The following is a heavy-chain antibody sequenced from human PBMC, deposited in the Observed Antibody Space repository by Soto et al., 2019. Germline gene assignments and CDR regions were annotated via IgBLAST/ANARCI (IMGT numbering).Heavy chain of an antibody. CDR2: IYYSGST. Sequence: QVQLQESGPGLVKPSQTLSLTCTVSGGSISSGGYYWSWIRQHPGKGLEWIGYIYYSGSTYYNPSLKSRVXXSXDXXKNQFSLKLSSVTAADTAVYYCARVSRRLYDAFDIWGQGTMVTVSS. CDR1: GGSISSGGYY. D-gene: IGHD2-2*02. V-gene: IGHV4-31*03. CDR3: ARVSRRLYDAFDI. J-gene: IGHJ3*02.